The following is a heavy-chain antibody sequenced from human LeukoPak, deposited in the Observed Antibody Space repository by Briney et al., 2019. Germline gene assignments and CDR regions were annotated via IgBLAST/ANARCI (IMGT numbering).Heavy chain of an antibody. D-gene: IGHD3-22*01. Sequence: SVKVSCKASGGTFSSYAISWVRQAPGQGLEWMGRIVPILGIANYAQKFQGRVTITADKSTSTAYMELSSLRSEDTAVYYCARSMSNYYDSSGYYPGVDPWGQGTLVTVSS. CDR2: IVPILGIA. CDR3: ARSMSNYYDSSGYYPGVDP. CDR1: GGTFSSYA. V-gene: IGHV1-69*04. J-gene: IGHJ5*02.